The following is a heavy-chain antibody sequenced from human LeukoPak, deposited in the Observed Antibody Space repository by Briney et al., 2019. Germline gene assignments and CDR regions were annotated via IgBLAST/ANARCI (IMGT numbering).Heavy chain of an antibody. D-gene: IGHD6-19*01. CDR2: IYYSGST. V-gene: IGHV4-59*12. Sequence: SETLSLTCTVSGGSISSYYWSWIRQPPGKGLEWIGYIYYSGSTDYNPSLISRVTMSVDTSKNQFSLKLSSVTAADTAVYYCVRMTEGSLSPFDYWGQGTLVTVSS. CDR1: GGSISSYY. J-gene: IGHJ4*02. CDR3: VRMTEGSLSPFDY.